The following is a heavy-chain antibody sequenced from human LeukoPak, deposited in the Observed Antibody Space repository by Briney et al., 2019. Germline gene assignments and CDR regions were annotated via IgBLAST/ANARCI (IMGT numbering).Heavy chain of an antibody. J-gene: IGHJ4*02. V-gene: IGHV3-74*01. Sequence: GGSLRLSCAASGFTFSSYWVHWVRQAPGKGLVWVSRINSDGSSTSYADSVKGRFTISRDNAKNTLYLQMNSLRAEDTAVYYCATLLRYFLPHPNPDYWGQGTLVTVSS. CDR1: GFTFSSYW. CDR3: ATLLRYFLPHPNPDY. D-gene: IGHD3-9*01. CDR2: INSDGSST.